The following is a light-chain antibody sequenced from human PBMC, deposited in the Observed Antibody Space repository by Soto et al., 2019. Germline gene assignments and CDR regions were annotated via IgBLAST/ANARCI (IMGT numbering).Light chain of an antibody. V-gene: IGLV2-14*01. CDR3: CSYTSGSRYV. CDR2: DVN. Sequence: QSVLTQPASVSGSPGQSITISCTGTSSDVGGYKFVSWYKQHPGKAPKFLIYDVNVRPSGVSDRFSGSKSGNTASLTISGLQAEDEADYYCCSYTSGSRYVFGTGTKVTVL. CDR1: SSDVGGYKF. J-gene: IGLJ1*01.